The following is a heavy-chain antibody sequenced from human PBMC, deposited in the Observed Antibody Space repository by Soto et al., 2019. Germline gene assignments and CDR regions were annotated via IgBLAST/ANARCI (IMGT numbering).Heavy chain of an antibody. Sequence: QVQLVQSGAEVKKPGASVKVSCKASGYTFTTHGISWVRQVPGQGLEWMGWVRGDNGHTNYAQSLQGRVTMTTDTSTNTAYMELRSLRFDDTAVYYCERALGYCRCGTCYRGWFDPWGQGPLVTVSS. D-gene: IGHD2-15*01. CDR1: GYTFTTHG. CDR3: ERALGYCRCGTCYRGWFDP. J-gene: IGHJ5*02. V-gene: IGHV1-18*01. CDR2: VRGDNGHT.